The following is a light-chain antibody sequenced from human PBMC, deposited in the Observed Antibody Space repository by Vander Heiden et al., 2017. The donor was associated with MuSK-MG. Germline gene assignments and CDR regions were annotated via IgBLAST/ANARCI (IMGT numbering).Light chain of an antibody. CDR2: AAS. Sequence: DIQRTQSPSSLSASVGDRVTITCLASQSISSYLNWYQQKPGKAPKLLIYAASSLQRGVPSRFSGSGYGTDFTLTISSRQLVEFATYYCQQSYSTPPVTFGGGTNVEIK. CDR3: QQSYSTPPVT. V-gene: IGKV1-39*01. J-gene: IGKJ4*01. CDR1: QSISSY.